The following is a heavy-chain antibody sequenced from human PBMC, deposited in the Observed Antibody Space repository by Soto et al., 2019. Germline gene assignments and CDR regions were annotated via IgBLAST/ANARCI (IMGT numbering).Heavy chain of an antibody. CDR2: IYYSGST. CDR1: GDSVSSGSYY. Sequence: SETPSLTCTVSGDSVSSGSYYWSWIRQPPGKGLEWIGYIYYSGSTNYNPSLKSRVTISVDTAKNQFPLKLSSVTAAATAVYYCARVPDLWSQGTLVTVS. J-gene: IGHJ5*02. D-gene: IGHD2-2*01. V-gene: IGHV4-61*01. CDR3: ARVPDL.